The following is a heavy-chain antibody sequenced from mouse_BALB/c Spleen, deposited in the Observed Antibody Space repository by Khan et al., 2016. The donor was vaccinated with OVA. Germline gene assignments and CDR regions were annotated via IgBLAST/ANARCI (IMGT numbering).Heavy chain of an antibody. CDR1: GFSLTNYG. Sequence: QVQLKQSGPGLVAPSQRLSITCTISGFSLTNYGVHWVRQPPGKGLEWLVVIWSDGTTTYDSALKSRLTISKDNSKSQVFLKMDSLQTDDTAMYYCARQPYFHYYVMDYWSQGTSVTVSA. D-gene: IGHD2-10*01. J-gene: IGHJ4*01. CDR3: ARQPYFHYYVMDY. V-gene: IGHV2-6-1*01. CDR2: IWSDGTT.